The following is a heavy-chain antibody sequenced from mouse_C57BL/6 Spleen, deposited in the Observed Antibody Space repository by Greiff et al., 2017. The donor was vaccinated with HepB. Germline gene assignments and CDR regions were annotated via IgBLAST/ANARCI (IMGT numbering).Heavy chain of an antibody. J-gene: IGHJ3*01. D-gene: IGHD2-4*01. Sequence: EVQLQESGPGLVKPSQSLSLTCSVTGYSITSGYYWNWIRKLPGNQLEWMGYISYDGSTNYNQDLKNRITITRDTSKNQFYLKLNSVTTEDTATYDCARGAYEYAFAYWGQGTLVTVSA. CDR2: ISYDGST. CDR3: ARGAYEYAFAY. V-gene: IGHV3-6*01. CDR1: GYSITSGYY.